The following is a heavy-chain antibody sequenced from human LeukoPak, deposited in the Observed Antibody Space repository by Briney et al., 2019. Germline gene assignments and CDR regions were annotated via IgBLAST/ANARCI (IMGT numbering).Heavy chain of an antibody. CDR1: GGSISSSSYY. V-gene: IGHV4-39*07. D-gene: IGHD3-22*01. J-gene: IGHJ5*02. CDR3: ATEMGAYYDRKYNWFGP. Sequence: PSETLSLTCTVSGGSISSSSYYWGWIRQPPGKGLEWIGSIYYSGSTYYNPSLKSRVTISVDTSKNQFSLKLSSVTAADTAVYYCATEMGAYYDRKYNWFGPWGQGTLVTVSS. CDR2: IYYSGST.